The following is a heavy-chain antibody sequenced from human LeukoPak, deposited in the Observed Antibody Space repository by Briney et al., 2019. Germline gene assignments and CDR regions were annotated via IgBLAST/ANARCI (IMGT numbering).Heavy chain of an antibody. V-gene: IGHV4-4*07. CDR3: AMGITMVRGEYFDY. J-gene: IGHJ4*02. Sequence: SETLSLTCTVSGGSIGSYYWSWIRQPAGKGLEWIGRIYTSGSTNYNPSLKSRVTMSVDTSKNQFSLKLSSVTAADTAVYYCAMGITMVRGEYFDYWGQGTLVTVSS. D-gene: IGHD3-10*01. CDR2: IYTSGST. CDR1: GGSIGSYY.